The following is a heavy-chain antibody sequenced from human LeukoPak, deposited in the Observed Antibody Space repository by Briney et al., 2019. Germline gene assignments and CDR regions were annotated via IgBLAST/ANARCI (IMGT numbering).Heavy chain of an antibody. CDR2: INAGNGNT. CDR3: ARARQWLAYFDY. J-gene: IGHJ4*02. CDR1: GYTFTSYA. Sequence: ASVKVSCKASGYTFTSYAMHWVRQAPGQGLEWMGWINAGNGNTKYSQKFQGRVTITRDISASTAYMELGSLRSEDTAVYYCARARQWLAYFDYWGQGTLVTVSS. V-gene: IGHV1-3*01. D-gene: IGHD6-19*01.